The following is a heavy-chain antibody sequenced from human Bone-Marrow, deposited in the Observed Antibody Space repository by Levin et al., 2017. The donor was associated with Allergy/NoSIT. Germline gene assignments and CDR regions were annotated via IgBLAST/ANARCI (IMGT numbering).Heavy chain of an antibody. J-gene: IGHJ4*02. Sequence: TSETLSLTCTVSGGSISSSSYYWGWIRQPPGKGLEWIGSIYYSGSTYYNPSLKSRVTISVDTSKNQFSLKLSSVTAADTAVYYCARQWLVYFDYWGQGTLVTVSS. CDR2: IYYSGST. D-gene: IGHD6-19*01. V-gene: IGHV4-39*07. CDR3: ARQWLVYFDY. CDR1: GGSISSSSYY.